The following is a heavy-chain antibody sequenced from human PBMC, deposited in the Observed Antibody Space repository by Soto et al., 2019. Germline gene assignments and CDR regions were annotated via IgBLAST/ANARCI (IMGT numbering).Heavy chain of an antibody. J-gene: IGHJ6*02. CDR3: ARGDATKIVVTTYYAMDV. CDR2: IIPVFGMA. CDR1: GGSLSNYG. V-gene: IGHV1-69*13. D-gene: IGHD3-9*01. Sequence: ASVKVSCKASGGSLSNYGISWVRQAPGQGLEWMGGIIPVFGMANYAQKFQGRVTITADESTSIVYMDVTSLRSEDTAVYYCARGDATKIVVTTYYAMDVWGQGTTVTVSS.